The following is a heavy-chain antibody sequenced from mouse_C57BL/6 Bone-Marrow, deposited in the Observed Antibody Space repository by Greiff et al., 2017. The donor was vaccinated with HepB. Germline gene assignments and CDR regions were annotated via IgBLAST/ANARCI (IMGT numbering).Heavy chain of an antibody. V-gene: IGHV7-3*01. D-gene: IGHD2-4*01. Sequence: EVQLVESGGGLVQPGGSLSLSCAASGFTFTDYYMSWVRQPPGKALEWLGFIRNKANGYTTEYSASVKGRFTISRDNSQSILYLQMNALRAEDSATYYCARYDYLYAMDYWGQGTSVTVSS. CDR1: GFTFTDYY. CDR2: IRNKANGYTT. CDR3: ARYDYLYAMDY. J-gene: IGHJ4*01.